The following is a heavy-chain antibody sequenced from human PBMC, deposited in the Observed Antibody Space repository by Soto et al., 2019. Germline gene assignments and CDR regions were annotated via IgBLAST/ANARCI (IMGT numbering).Heavy chain of an antibody. Sequence: GGSLRLSCAASGFTFSSYGMHWVRQAPGKGLEWVAVIWYDGSNKYYADSVKGRFTISRDNSKNTLYLQMNSLRAEDTAVYYCASSMGATTDYYYGMDVWGQGTTVTVSS. CDR3: ASSMGATTDYYYGMDV. V-gene: IGHV3-33*01. J-gene: IGHJ6*02. D-gene: IGHD1-26*01. CDR2: IWYDGSNK. CDR1: GFTFSSYG.